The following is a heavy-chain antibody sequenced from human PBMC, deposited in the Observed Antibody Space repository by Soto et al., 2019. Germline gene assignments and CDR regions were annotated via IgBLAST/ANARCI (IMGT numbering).Heavy chain of an antibody. D-gene: IGHD3-10*01. CDR3: AAVRLWFGELGWFDP. Sequence: GASVKVSCKASANTFTDYYIHWIRQAPGQGLEWMGWVNPKSGVATYAQNFRGRVTMTRDTSISTAYMDLSRATSDDTAVYYCAAVRLWFGELGWFDPWGQGTVVTVSS. J-gene: IGHJ5*02. CDR1: ANTFTDYY. CDR2: VNPKSGVA. V-gene: IGHV1-2*02.